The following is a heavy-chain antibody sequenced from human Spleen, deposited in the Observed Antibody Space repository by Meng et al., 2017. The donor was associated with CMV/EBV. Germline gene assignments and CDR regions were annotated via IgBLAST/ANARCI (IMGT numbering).Heavy chain of an antibody. J-gene: IGHJ4*02. CDR3: ARDGTTVTPFDY. CDR1: GFTFSSYS. Sequence: EVQLVESGGGLVKPGGSLRLSCAASGFTFSSYSMNWVRQAPGKGLEWVSSISSSSSYIYYADSVKGRFTISRDNAKNSLYLQMNSLRAEDTAVYYCARDGTTVTPFDYWGQGNLGTVAS. CDR2: ISSSSSYI. D-gene: IGHD4-17*01. V-gene: IGHV3-21*01.